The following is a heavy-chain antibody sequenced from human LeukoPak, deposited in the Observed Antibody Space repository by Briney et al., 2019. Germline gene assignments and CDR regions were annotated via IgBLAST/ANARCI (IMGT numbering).Heavy chain of an antibody. CDR3: ATKAATGTYFFNY. D-gene: IGHD6-13*01. CDR2: VSGSGGST. J-gene: IGHJ4*02. CDR1: GFTFSSYA. V-gene: IGHV3-23*01. Sequence: GGSLRLSCAASGFTFSSYAMSWVRQAPGKGLEWVSAVSGSGGSTYYADSVKGRFTISRDNSKNTLYLQMSSLRAEDTAVYFCATKAATGTYFFNYWGQGTLVTVSS.